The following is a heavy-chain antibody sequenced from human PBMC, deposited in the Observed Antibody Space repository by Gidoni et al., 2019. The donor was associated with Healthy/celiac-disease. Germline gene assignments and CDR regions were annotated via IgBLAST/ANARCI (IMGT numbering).Heavy chain of an antibody. CDR2: ISGSGGSR. CDR1: GFTFSSYA. Sequence: EVQLLESGGGLVQPGGSLRLSCAASGFTFSSYAMSWVRQAPGKGVGGVSAISGSGGSRYYADSVKGRFTISRDNSKNTLYLQMNSLRAEDKAVYYCAKGEEGYRGSGGYRPLGYWGQGTLVTVSS. D-gene: IGHD6-19*01. J-gene: IGHJ4*02. CDR3: AKGEEGYRGSGGYRPLGY. V-gene: IGHV3-23*01.